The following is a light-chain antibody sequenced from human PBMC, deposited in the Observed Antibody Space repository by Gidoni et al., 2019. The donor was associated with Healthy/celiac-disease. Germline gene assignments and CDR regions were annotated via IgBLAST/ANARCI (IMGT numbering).Light chain of an antibody. CDR3: QQYNNWPLT. J-gene: IGKJ1*01. V-gene: IGKV3-15*01. CDR1: QSVSSN. CDR2: GAS. Sequence: EIVMTQSPATRSVSPGERATLSCRASQSVSSNLAWYQQKPGQAPRLLIYGASTRATGIPARFSGSGSGTEFTLTISSLQSEDFAVYYWQQYNNWPLTFGQGTKVEIK.